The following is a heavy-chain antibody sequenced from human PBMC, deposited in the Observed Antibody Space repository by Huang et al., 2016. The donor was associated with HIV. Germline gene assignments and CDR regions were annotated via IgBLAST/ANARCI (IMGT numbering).Heavy chain of an antibody. CDR1: GYTFTTYH. CDR2: INPSGAST. V-gene: IGHV1-46*01. CDR3: ARALLLFGLGSPLDF. D-gene: IGHD3-10*01. J-gene: IGHJ4*02. Sequence: QVQLVQSGAEVKKPGASVKISCKASGYTFTTYHMHWVRQAPGQVLEGMGMINPSGASTRYAQTFQGRVTMTSDTSPSTVYMELSSLTPEDTAVYYCARALLLFGLGSPLDFWGQGSLVTVSS.